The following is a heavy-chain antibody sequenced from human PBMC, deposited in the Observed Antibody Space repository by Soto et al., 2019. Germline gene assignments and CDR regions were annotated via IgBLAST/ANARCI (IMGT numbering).Heavy chain of an antibody. V-gene: IGHV4-59*01. CDR1: GGSISSYY. D-gene: IGHD3-22*01. J-gene: IGHJ4*02. CDR3: AEYDSSGYYYG. CDR2: IYYSGST. Sequence: ETLSLTCTVSGGSISSYYCSWIRQPPGKGLEWIGYIYYSGSTNYNPSLKSRVTISVDTSKNQFSLKLSSVTAADTAVYYCAEYDSSGYYYGWGQGTLVTVSS.